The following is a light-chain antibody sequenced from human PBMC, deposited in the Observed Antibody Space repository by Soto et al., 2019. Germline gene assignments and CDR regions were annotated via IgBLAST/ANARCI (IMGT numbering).Light chain of an antibody. CDR3: SSYTSSSTLHV. J-gene: IGLJ2*01. CDR1: SSDVGGYSY. V-gene: IGLV2-14*01. CDR2: EVN. Sequence: QSVLTQPASVSGSPGQSITISCTGTSSDVGGYSYVSWYQHHPGKAPKLMIYEVNNRPSGVSNRFSGSRSGNTASLTISGLQAEDEADYYCSSYTSSSTLHVFGGGTKLTVL.